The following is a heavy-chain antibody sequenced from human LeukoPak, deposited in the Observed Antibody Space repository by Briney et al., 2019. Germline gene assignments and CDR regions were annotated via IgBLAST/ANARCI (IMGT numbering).Heavy chain of an antibody. V-gene: IGHV1-18*01. J-gene: IGHJ4*02. CDR3: ALSPFSEPVD. Sequence: GASGKVSCKASGYTFTTYAINWVRQAPGQGLEWMGWISAYNRNTNYAQKLQGRVTMTTDTSTSTAYMELRSLRSDDTAVYYCALSPFSEPVDWGQGTLVTVSS. CDR1: GYTFTTYA. CDR2: ISAYNRNT. D-gene: IGHD2/OR15-2a*01.